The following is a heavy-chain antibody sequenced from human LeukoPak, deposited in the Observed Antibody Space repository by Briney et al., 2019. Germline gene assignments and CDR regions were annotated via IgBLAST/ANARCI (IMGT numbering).Heavy chain of an antibody. D-gene: IGHD3-16*01. V-gene: IGHV3-48*02. CDR2: ISSSSSTI. Sequence: GGSLRLSCAASGFTFSSYAMSWVRQAPGKGLEWVSYISSSSSTIYYADSVKGRFTISRDNAENSLYLQMNSLRDEDTAVYYCASAYYDYVWGSYSPFDYWGQGTLVTVSS. CDR1: GFTFSSYA. J-gene: IGHJ4*02. CDR3: ASAYYDYVWGSYSPFDY.